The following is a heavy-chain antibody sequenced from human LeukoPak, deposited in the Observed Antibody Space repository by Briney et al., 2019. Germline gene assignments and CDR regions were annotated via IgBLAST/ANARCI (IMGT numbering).Heavy chain of an antibody. CDR1: GGSISSADYY. Sequence: SQTLSLTCTVSGGSISSADYYWSWIRQPPGKGLEWIGYIYYSGSTYYNPSLNSRFTISVDTSKNQFSLKLSSVTAADTAVYYCANSYYDILTGYQSYFDYWGQGTLVTVSS. CDR3: ANSYYDILTGYQSYFDY. D-gene: IGHD3-9*01. CDR2: IYYSGST. V-gene: IGHV4-30-4*08. J-gene: IGHJ4*02.